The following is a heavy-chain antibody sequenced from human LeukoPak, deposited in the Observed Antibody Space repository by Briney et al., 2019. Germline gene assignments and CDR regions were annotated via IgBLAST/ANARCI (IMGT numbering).Heavy chain of an antibody. Sequence: GGSLRLSCVASGFTFSSYAMSWVRQAPGKGLEWVSAISGSGGSTYYADSVKGRFTISRDNSKNTLYLQMNSLRAEDTAVYYCARGNWNDVSPFDYWGQGTLVTVSS. CDR2: ISGSGGST. D-gene: IGHD1-1*01. CDR1: GFTFSSYA. V-gene: IGHV3-23*01. J-gene: IGHJ4*02. CDR3: ARGNWNDVSPFDY.